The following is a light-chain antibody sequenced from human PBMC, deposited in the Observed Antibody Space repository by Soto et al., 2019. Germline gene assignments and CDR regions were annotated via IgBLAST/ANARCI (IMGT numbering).Light chain of an antibody. J-gene: IGLJ1*01. Sequence: QSALTQPASVSGFPGQSITISCSGTSSDVGGYEYVSWYQQHPGKAPKVMIYEVTNRPSGVSNRFSGSKSGNTASLTISGLQAEDEADYYCSSYTGGNPSYVFGTGTKVTVL. CDR1: SSDVGGYEY. CDR2: EVT. V-gene: IGLV2-14*01. CDR3: SSYTGGNPSYV.